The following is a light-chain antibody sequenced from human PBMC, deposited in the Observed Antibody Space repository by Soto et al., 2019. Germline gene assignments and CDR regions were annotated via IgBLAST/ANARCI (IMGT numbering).Light chain of an antibody. CDR3: QQYRSWQT. Sequence: ILMTQSPATLSVSPGEGATLSCRASQSLETRLAWYQQRPGQPPRLLIYGASTRAPGIPARFSGSGSGTEFALNISGLPSEDFGVYYCQQYRSWQTFGQETIVEI. CDR1: QSLETR. V-gene: IGKV3-15*01. CDR2: GAS. J-gene: IGKJ1*01.